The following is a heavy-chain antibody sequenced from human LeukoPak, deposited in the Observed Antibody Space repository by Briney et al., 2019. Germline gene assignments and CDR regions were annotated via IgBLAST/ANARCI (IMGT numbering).Heavy chain of an antibody. Sequence: GGSLRLSCAASGFSFDEYAMHWVRQAPGKGLERVSGISWNSGIRDYADSVKGRFTISRDNARISLYLQMNSLRAEDTALYYCAKGHSGPGGGLNIWGQGTMVTVSS. J-gene: IGHJ3*02. CDR3: AKGHSGPGGGLNI. CDR1: GFSFDEYA. D-gene: IGHD3-16*01. V-gene: IGHV3-9*01. CDR2: ISWNSGIR.